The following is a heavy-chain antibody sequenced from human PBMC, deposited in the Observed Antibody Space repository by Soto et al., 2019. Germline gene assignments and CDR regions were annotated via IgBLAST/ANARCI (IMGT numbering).Heavy chain of an antibody. CDR3: ARRYYDYIWGSYRQYYFDY. CDR1: GFTFSSYW. Sequence: PGGSLRLSCAASGFTFSSYWMSWVRQAPGKGLEWVANIKQDGSEKYYVDSVKGRFTISRDNAKNSLYLQMNSLRAEDTAMYYCARRYYDYIWGSYRQYYFDYWGQGTLVTVSS. D-gene: IGHD3-16*02. J-gene: IGHJ4*02. CDR2: IKQDGSEK. V-gene: IGHV3-7*01.